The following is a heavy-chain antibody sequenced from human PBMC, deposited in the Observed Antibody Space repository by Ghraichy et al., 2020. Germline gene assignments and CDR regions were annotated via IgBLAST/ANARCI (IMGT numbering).Heavy chain of an antibody. Sequence: SQTLSLTCTVSGGSISSGDYYWSWIRQPPGKGLEWIGYIYYSGSTYYNPSLKSRVTISVDTSKNQFSLKLSSVTAADTAVYYCARAYSSGWYYFDYWGQGTLVTVSS. D-gene: IGHD6-19*01. V-gene: IGHV4-30-4*01. CDR3: ARAYSSGWYYFDY. CDR2: IYYSGST. J-gene: IGHJ4*02. CDR1: GGSISSGDYY.